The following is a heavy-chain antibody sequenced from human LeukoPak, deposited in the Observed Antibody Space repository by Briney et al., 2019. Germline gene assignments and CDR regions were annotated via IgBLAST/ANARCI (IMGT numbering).Heavy chain of an antibody. J-gene: IGHJ4*02. CDR2: ITGSGGTT. CDR3: SRAPEPRPPRCYLDS. Sequence: GGSLTLSSAASGFTLSNYTISGVPHAPGEGGEWVLLITGSGGTTFYADSVKGRFTISRDNSKNTLYMQMNSRRAEDTAVYYCSRAPEPRPPRCYLDSWGQGTPGTVSS. V-gene: IGHV3-23*01. CDR1: GFTLSNYT. D-gene: IGHD1-14*01.